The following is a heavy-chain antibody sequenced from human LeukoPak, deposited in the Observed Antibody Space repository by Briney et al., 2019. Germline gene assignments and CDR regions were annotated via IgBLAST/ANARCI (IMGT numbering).Heavy chain of an antibody. CDR1: GFTFSSYD. CDR2: IGTAGDT. Sequence: PGGSLRLSCAASGFTFSSYDMHWVRHGTGKGLEWVSAIGTAGDTYYPGSVKGRFTTSSENAKNSLYLQMNSLRVGDTAVYYCARGRGWGTCDIRVQGTMVTVSS. D-gene: IGHD3-10*01. V-gene: IGHV3-13*04. CDR3: ARGRGWGTCDI. J-gene: IGHJ3*02.